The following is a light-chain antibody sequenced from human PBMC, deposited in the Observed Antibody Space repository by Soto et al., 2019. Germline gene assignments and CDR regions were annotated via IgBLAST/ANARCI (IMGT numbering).Light chain of an antibody. V-gene: IGKV3D-15*01. J-gene: IGKJ1*01. CDR1: QSVSIN. Sequence: EILMTQSPVTLSVSLGEPATISCRASQSVSINFAWCQQKPGQAPRLLLYGESSRATDTPARFSNSGSGTEFSLTISNVQSEDVAVYYCQQFHAWPTTFGQGKKVEIK. CDR3: QQFHAWPTT. CDR2: GES.